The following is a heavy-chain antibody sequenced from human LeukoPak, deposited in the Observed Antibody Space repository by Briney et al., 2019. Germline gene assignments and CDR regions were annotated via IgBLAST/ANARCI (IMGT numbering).Heavy chain of an antibody. CDR2: IYYSGST. Sequence: PSETLSLTCTVSGGSLSSSSYYWGWVRQPPGNGLEWIGNIYYSGSTYYNPSLKGRLTISLDTSQRQFSLRLSSVTAADTALYYCTRGSYDVLTGYSTLGEYWGQGTLVTVSS. CDR1: GGSLSSSSYY. D-gene: IGHD3-9*01. CDR3: TRGSYDVLTGYSTLGEY. J-gene: IGHJ4*02. V-gene: IGHV4-39*01.